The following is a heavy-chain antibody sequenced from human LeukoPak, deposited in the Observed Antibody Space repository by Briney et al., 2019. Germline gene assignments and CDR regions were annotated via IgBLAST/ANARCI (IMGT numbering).Heavy chain of an antibody. CDR3: ASITSYYYDSSGSGWFDP. CDR1: GYTFTSYG. Sequence: ASVKVSCKASGYTFTSYGISWVRQAPGQGLEWMGWISAYNGNTNYAQKLQGRVTMTTDTSTSTAYMELRSLRSDDTAVYYCASITSYYYDSSGSGWFDPWGQGTLVTVSS. V-gene: IGHV1-18*01. J-gene: IGHJ5*02. D-gene: IGHD3-22*01. CDR2: ISAYNGNT.